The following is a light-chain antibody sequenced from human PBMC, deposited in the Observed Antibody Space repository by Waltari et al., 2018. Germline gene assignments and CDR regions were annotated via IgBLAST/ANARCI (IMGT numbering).Light chain of an antibody. V-gene: IGLV2-14*01. CDR3: SSYATRYMVL. Sequence: QSALTQPASVSGSVGQSISISCTGSNNDIGAHNLVSWYQQYPGKPPKLVIYEVRIRPSGVSNRFSASKSGTTASLTISGLQAEDEAEYFCSSYATRYMVLFGGGTRVTVL. J-gene: IGLJ2*01. CDR1: NNDIGAHNL. CDR2: EVR.